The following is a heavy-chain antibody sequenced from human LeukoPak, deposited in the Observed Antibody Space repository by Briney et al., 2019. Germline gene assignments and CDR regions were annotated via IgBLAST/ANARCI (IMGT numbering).Heavy chain of an antibody. J-gene: IGHJ3*02. D-gene: IGHD1-26*01. CDR2: ISSSSSYI. V-gene: IGHV3-21*04. CDR1: GFTLSSYW. Sequence: GGSLRLSCAASGFTLSSYWMHWVRQVPGKGLVWVSSISSSSSYIYYADSVKGRFTISRDNSKNTLYLQMNSLTAEDTAVYYCAREYSRQDAFDIWGQGTMVTVSS. CDR3: AREYSRQDAFDI.